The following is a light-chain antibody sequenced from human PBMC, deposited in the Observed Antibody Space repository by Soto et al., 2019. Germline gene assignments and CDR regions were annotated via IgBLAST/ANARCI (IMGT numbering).Light chain of an antibody. CDR1: NIGSKS. J-gene: IGLJ2*01. V-gene: IGLV3-21*02. CDR3: QVWDIDSDHVV. CDR2: VDGS. Sequence: SYVLTQPPSVTVAPGQTARITCGGTNIGSKSVHWYQQRPGQAPVVVVYVDGSDRPSGIPERFSGSSSGMTATLTIGRVEAGDEADYYCQVWDIDSDHVVFGGGTKVTVL.